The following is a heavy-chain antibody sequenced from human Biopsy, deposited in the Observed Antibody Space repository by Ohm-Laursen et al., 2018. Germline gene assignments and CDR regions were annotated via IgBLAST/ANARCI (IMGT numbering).Heavy chain of an antibody. CDR2: IRSSNTI. V-gene: IGHV3-48*03. CDR1: VYTLSNYE. CDR3: ARWDY. J-gene: IGHJ4*02. Sequence: SLRLSCSASVYTLSNYEMNWVRQAPGKGLEWVSYIRSSNTIYYADSVKVRFTISRDNAKNSLYLQMNSLRVEDTAVYYCARWDYWGQGTLVTVSS.